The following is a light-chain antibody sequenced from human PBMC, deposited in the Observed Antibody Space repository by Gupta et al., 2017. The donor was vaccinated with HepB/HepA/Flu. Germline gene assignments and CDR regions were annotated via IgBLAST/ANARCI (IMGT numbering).Light chain of an antibody. CDR1: QGIGSY. Sequence: DIQLTQSPSFLSASVGDRVTITCRASQGIGSYLAWYQQRRGKALNLLIYAASTLQSGVPSRFSGSGSGTEFSLSISSRQPEDFATYYCQQVNTYPRTFGQGTKVEIK. V-gene: IGKV1-9*01. CDR2: AAS. J-gene: IGKJ1*01. CDR3: QQVNTYPRT.